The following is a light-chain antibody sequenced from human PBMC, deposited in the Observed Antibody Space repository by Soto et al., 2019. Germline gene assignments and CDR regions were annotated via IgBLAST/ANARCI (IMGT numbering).Light chain of an antibody. CDR2: DAS. CDR1: QSISSW. CDR3: QQYETFSGT. J-gene: IGKJ1*01. V-gene: IGKV1-5*01. Sequence: PSPLSASVGDRVTITCRASQSISSWLAWYQQKPGKAPKLLIYDASALPRGVPSRFSGSGSGTKFTLTIASLQPDDFATYYCQQYETFSGTFGPGTKVDIK.